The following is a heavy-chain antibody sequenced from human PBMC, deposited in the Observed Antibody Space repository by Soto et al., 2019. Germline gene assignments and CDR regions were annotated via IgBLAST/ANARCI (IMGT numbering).Heavy chain of an antibody. CDR3: ARDPRAPGSSWYRAAYYGRDV. D-gene: IGHD6-13*01. CDR1: GGSVSSGSYY. CDR2: IYYSGST. V-gene: IGHV4-61*01. Sequence: PSETLSLTCTVSGGSVSSGSYYWSWIRQPPGKGLEWIGYIYYSGSTNYNPSLKSRVTISVDTSKNQFSLKLSSVNAADTAVYYCARDPRAPGSSWYRAAYYGRDVWGQGTTVTVSS. J-gene: IGHJ6*02.